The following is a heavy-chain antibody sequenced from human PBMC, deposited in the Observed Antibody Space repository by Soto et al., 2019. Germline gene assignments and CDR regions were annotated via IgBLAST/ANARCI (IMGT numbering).Heavy chain of an antibody. D-gene: IGHD4-17*01. J-gene: IGHJ6*02. V-gene: IGHV4-39*01. CDR1: GGSISSRSYY. CDR2: MYYSGST. Sequence: SETLSLTCTVSGGSISSRSYYWGWIRQPPGKGLEWIGSMYYSGSTYYNPSLKSRVTISVDTSKNQFSLRLSSVTAADTAVYYCAADTVTLYYYYYGMDVWGQGTTVTVSS. CDR3: AADTVTLYYYYYGMDV.